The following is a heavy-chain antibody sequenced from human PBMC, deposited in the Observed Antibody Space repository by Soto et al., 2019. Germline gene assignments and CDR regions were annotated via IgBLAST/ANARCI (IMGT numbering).Heavy chain of an antibody. CDR2: ISGNNGDT. CDR3: AKSGDGNWFET. CDR1: GYTFNRFG. Sequence: QARLVQSGAEVQKPGASVKVSCKGSGYTFNRFGVAWVRQAPGQGLEWMGWISGNNGDTDYAQKFQGRVTMTTDTSTTTAYMEVSSLRSDDTAVYYCAKSGDGNWFETWGKGTLVIVSS. J-gene: IGHJ5*02. V-gene: IGHV1-18*01.